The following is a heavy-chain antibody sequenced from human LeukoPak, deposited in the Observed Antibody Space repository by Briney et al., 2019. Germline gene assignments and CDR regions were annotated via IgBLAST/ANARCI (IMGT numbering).Heavy chain of an antibody. CDR3: ARDAYYYGSGTFDT. CDR1: GGSFSGYY. V-gene: IGHV4-30-4*01. J-gene: IGHJ5*02. CDR2: IYYSGST. D-gene: IGHD3-10*01. Sequence: PSETLSLTCAVYGGSFSGYYWSWIRQPPGKGLEWIGYIYYSGSTYYNPSLKSRVTISVDTSKNQFSLKLSSVTAADTAVYYCARDAYYYGSGTFDTWGQGTLVTVS.